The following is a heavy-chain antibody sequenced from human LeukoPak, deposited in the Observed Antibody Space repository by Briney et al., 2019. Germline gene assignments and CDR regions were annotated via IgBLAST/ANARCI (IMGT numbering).Heavy chain of an antibody. CDR1: GYTFTGYY. V-gene: IGHV1-2*04. CDR3: ARARRDYGLLDY. CDR2: INPNSGGT. Sequence: ASVKVSCKASGYTFTGYYMHWVRQAPGQGLEWMGWINPNSGGTNYAQKFQGWVTMTRDTSISPAYMELSRLRSDDTAVYYCARARRDYGLLDYWGQGTLVTVSS. D-gene: IGHD3-16*01. J-gene: IGHJ4*02.